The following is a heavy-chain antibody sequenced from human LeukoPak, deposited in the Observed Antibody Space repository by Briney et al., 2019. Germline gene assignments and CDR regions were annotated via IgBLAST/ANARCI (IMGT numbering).Heavy chain of an antibody. V-gene: IGHV3-49*04. Sequence: PGGSLRLSCTASGFTFGDYAMSWVRQAPGKGLEWVGFIRSKAYGGTTEYAASVKGRFTISRDDSKSIAYLQMNSLKTEDTAVYYCIVTAFDYWGQGTLVTVSS. J-gene: IGHJ4*02. CDR1: GFTFGDYA. CDR2: IRSKAYGGTT. D-gene: IGHD3-16*02. CDR3: IVTAFDY.